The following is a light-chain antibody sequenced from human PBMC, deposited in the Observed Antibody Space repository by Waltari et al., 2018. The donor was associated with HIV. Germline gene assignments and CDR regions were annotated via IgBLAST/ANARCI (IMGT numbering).Light chain of an antibody. CDR3: AAFTGTSTL. V-gene: IGLV2-14*03. CDR2: EVS. J-gene: IGLJ2*01. Sequence: GQSITISCTGPDSDIGGSNYVSWFQQHAGKAPKLIIYEVSRRPSGISDRFSGSRSGDTASLTISALQTEDEADYHCAAFTGTSTLFGGGTKLTVL. CDR1: DSDIGGSNY.